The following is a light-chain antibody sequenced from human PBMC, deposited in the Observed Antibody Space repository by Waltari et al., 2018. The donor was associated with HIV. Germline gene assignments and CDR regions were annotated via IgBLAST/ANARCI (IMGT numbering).Light chain of an antibody. J-gene: IGLJ3*02. Sequence: SYDLTQPLSVSVALGQTARITCGGNKIGNKNVHWYQQKPGQAPVLVIYRDAIRPSGIPERFSGSNSGNTATLTITRAQAGDEADYYCQVWDSSTAVFGGGTKVTVL. CDR1: KIGNKN. CDR2: RDA. V-gene: IGLV3-9*01. CDR3: QVWDSSTAV.